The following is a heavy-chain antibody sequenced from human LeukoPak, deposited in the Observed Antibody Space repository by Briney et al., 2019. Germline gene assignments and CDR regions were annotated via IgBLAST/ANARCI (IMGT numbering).Heavy chain of an antibody. CDR3: ARDCWDYGSGSYCGIPY. CDR2: ITSSSNYI. J-gene: IGHJ4*02. D-gene: IGHD3-10*01. Sequence: PGGSLRLSCAASGFTFSSYEMNWVRQAPGKGLEWVSSITSSSNYIYYADSVKGRFTISRDNAKNSLYLQMNSLRAEDTTVYYCARDCWDYGSGSYCGIPYWGQGTLVTVSS. V-gene: IGHV3-21*03. CDR1: GFTFSSYE.